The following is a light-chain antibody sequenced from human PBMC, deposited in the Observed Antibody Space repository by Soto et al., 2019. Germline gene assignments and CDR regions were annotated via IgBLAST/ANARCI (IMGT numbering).Light chain of an antibody. J-gene: IGKJ2*01. V-gene: IGKV3-15*01. CDR2: GAS. CDR3: QQYNNWPLYT. CDR1: QSVSSN. Sequence: EIVMTQSPATLSVSPGERATLSCRASQSVSSNLAWYQQKPGQAPRLLIYGASTRATGIPARFSGSESGTEFPLTISSLQSEDFAVYYCQQYNNWPLYTFGQGTKLEIK.